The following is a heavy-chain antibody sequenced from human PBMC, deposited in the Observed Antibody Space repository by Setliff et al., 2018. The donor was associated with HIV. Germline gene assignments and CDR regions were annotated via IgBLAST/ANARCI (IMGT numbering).Heavy chain of an antibody. J-gene: IGHJ5*02. V-gene: IGHV4-4*07. CDR1: GGSISNYY. D-gene: IGHD2-8*01. Sequence: SETLSLTCTVSGGSISNYYWSWIRQPAGKGLEWIGRIYSTGSTNYNPSLKSRVTMSIDTSKNQFSLKLNSVTAADTAVYYCARRGRDGVFIMFATGFDPWGQGALVTVSS. CDR3: ARRGRDGVFIMFATGFDP. CDR2: IYSTGST.